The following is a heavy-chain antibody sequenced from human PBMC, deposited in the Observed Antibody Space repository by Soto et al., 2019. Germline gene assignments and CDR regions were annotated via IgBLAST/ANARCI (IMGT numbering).Heavy chain of an antibody. J-gene: IGHJ4*02. D-gene: IGHD6-19*01. CDR2: IYYSGST. V-gene: IGHV4-39*01. CDR1: GGSISSSNYY. Sequence: QLQLQESGPGLVKPSETLSLTCAVSGGSISSSNYYWGWIRQPPGKGLEVIGNIYYSGSTYYNPSLQSRVTISVDTPKRQFSLKLTSVTAADTAVYYCASLRSGPDDGWYWAFDYWGQGTLVTVSS. CDR3: ASLRSGPDDGWYWAFDY.